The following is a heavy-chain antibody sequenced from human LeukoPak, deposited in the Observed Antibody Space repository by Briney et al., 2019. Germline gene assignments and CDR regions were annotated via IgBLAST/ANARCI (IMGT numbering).Heavy chain of an antibody. CDR1: GGTFSSYA. Sequence: SVKVSCKASGGTFSSYAISWVRQAPGQGLEWMGGIIPIFGTANYAQKFQGRVTITADKSTSTAYMELSSLRSEDTAVYYCASLTTRRFGVDVWGRGTTVTVSS. D-gene: IGHD3-10*01. V-gene: IGHV1-69*06. CDR2: IIPIFGTA. CDR3: ASLTTRRFGVDV. J-gene: IGHJ6*02.